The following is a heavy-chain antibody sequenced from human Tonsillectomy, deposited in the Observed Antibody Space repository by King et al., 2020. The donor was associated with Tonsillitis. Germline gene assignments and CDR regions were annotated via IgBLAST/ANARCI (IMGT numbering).Heavy chain of an antibody. V-gene: IGHV1-69*01. CDR1: GGTFISYA. CDR3: ARGGADFDFWSGLFDY. D-gene: IGHD3-3*01. CDR2: IIPVLDTT. Sequence: LVQSGAEVKKPGSSVKVSCQASGGTFISYAFSWVRQAPGQGLEWMGGIIPVLDTTNYAQKFQGRVTVTADESTSTAYMELSSLRSEDTAVYYCARGGADFDFWSGLFDYWGQGTLVTVSS. J-gene: IGHJ4*02.